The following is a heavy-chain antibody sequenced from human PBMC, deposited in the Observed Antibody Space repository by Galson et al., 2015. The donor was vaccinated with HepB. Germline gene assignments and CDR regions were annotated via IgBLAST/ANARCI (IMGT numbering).Heavy chain of an antibody. J-gene: IGHJ4*02. Sequence: PVKVSCKASGYDFTSYYMHCVRQAPGQGLEWMGIINPSGGSTSYAQKLQGRVTMTRDTSTSTVYMELSSLRSEDTAVYYCARAPLRQQWLDYWGQGTLVTVSS. V-gene: IGHV1-46*04. CDR3: ARAPLRQQWLDY. CDR2: INPSGGST. CDR1: GYDFTSYY. D-gene: IGHD6-19*01.